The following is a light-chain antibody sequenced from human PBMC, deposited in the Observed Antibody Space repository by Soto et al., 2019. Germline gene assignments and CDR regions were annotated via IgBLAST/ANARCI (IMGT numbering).Light chain of an antibody. CDR1: RSINRW. V-gene: IGKV1-5*01. Sequence: DIQMTQSPSTLSASVGDRVTITCRASRSINRWLAWYQQKPGKAPKLIISDASNLENGVPPRFSGSGSGTEFTLTISSLQSDDFATYYCQQYSAYWTFGQGTKVDIK. CDR2: DAS. J-gene: IGKJ1*01. CDR3: QQYSAYWT.